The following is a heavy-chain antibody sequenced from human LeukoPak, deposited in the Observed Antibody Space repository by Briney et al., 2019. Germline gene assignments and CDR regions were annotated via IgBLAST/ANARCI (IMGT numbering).Heavy chain of an antibody. V-gene: IGHV3-7*01. CDR3: VREGFYFFDF. CDR1: GFTFTNNF. Sequence: GGSLRLSCAASGFTFTNNFMSWVRQVPGKGLEWVANIKQDGSETTYADSVRGRFTIFRDNAKDSVYLQMNSLRAEDSATYYCVREGFYFFDFWGQGTLVTVSS. J-gene: IGHJ4*01. CDR2: IKQDGSET.